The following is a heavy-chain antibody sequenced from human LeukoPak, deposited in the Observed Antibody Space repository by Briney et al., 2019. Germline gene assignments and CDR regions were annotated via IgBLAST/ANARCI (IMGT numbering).Heavy chain of an antibody. J-gene: IGHJ5*02. CDR1: GFTFSSYS. V-gene: IGHV3-21*01. CDR2: ISSSSSYI. CDR3: ARVGSGSVGANWFDP. D-gene: IGHD3-10*01. Sequence: PGRSLRLSCAASGFTFSSYSMNWVRQAPGKGLEWVSSISSSSSYIYYADSVKGRFTISRDNAKNSLYLQMNSLRAEDTAVYYCARVGSGSVGANWFDPWGQGTLVTVSS.